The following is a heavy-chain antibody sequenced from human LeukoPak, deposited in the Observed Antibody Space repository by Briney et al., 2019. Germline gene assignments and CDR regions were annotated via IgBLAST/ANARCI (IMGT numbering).Heavy chain of an antibody. CDR1: GYTFTSYG. D-gene: IGHD4-17*01. Sequence: GASVKVSCKASGYTFTSYGISWVRQAPGQGLEWMGWISAYNGNTNYAQKLQGRVTMTTDTSTSTAYMELRSLRSDDTAVYYCARGDYGDYVVGAEYFQHWGQGTLVTVSS. CDR3: ARGDYGDYVVGAEYFQH. CDR2: ISAYNGNT. J-gene: IGHJ1*01. V-gene: IGHV1-18*04.